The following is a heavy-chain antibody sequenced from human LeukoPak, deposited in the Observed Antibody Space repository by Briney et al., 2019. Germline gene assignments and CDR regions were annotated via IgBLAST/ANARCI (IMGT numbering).Heavy chain of an antibody. Sequence: PSETLSLTCTVSGYSISSGYYWGWIRQPPGEGLEWIASIYHSGSTNYNPSLKSRVTISVDTSKNQFSLKLSSVTAADTAVYYCARLFGVTRTSHLDCWGQGTLVTVSS. CDR1: GYSISSGYY. V-gene: IGHV4-38-2*02. J-gene: IGHJ4*02. CDR3: ARLFGVTRTSHLDC. D-gene: IGHD2-2*01. CDR2: IYHSGST.